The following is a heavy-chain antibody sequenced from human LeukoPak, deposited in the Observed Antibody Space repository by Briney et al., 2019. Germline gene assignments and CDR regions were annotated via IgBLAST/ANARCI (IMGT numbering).Heavy chain of an antibody. Sequence: SETLSLTCTVSGGSISSSSYYWGWIRQPPGKGLEWIGSIYYSGSTYYNPSLKSRVTISVDTSKNQFSLKLSSVTAADTAVYYCAIPHPERYDRIVGATAWFDPWGQGTLVTVSS. J-gene: IGHJ5*02. CDR1: GGSISSSSYY. V-gene: IGHV4-39*01. CDR2: IYYSGST. CDR3: AIPHPERYDRIVGATAWFDP. D-gene: IGHD1-26*01.